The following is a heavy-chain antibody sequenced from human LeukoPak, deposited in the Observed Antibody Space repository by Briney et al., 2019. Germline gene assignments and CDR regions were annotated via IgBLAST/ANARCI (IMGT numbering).Heavy chain of an antibody. Sequence: SETLSLTCIVSGGSISSSTSYWGWIRQSPGKGLEWIGSIYYSGSTYYNPSLKSRVTISVDTSKNQFSLKLSSVTAADTAVYYCARSEWFGDFDYWGQGILVTVSS. V-gene: IGHV4-39*07. CDR2: IYYSGST. CDR3: ARSEWFGDFDY. CDR1: GGSISSSTSY. J-gene: IGHJ4*02. D-gene: IGHD3-10*01.